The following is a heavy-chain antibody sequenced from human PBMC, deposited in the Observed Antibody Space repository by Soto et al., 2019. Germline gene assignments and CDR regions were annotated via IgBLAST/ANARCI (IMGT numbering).Heavy chain of an antibody. CDR2: IYYSGST. D-gene: IGHD6-13*01. V-gene: IGHV4-39*01. Sequence: QLQLQESGPGLVKPSETLSLTCTVSGGSISSSSYYWGWIRQPPGKGLEWIGSIYYSGSTYYNPSLKSRVTISVDTSKNQFSLKLSSETAADTAVYYCARTSSSSPGDYYYYMDVWGKGTTVTVSS. CDR3: ARTSSSSPGDYYYYMDV. CDR1: GGSISSSSYY. J-gene: IGHJ6*03.